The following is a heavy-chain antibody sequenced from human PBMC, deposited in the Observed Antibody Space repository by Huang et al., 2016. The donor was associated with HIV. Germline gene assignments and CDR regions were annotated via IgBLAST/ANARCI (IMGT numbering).Heavy chain of an antibody. V-gene: IGHV1-69*01. Sequence: QVQLVQSAAEVKKPGSSVKVSCEASGGTFSSSAISWVRQAPGQGLEWTGGIIPICGTTNYTQKFQGRVTITADESSSTAYMELRSRRSEDTAVYYCARASGRIQLPGGYFDLWGRGTLVTVSS. J-gene: IGHJ2*01. CDR1: GGTFSSSA. CDR2: IIPICGTT. CDR3: ARASGRIQLPGGYFDL. D-gene: IGHD1-1*01.